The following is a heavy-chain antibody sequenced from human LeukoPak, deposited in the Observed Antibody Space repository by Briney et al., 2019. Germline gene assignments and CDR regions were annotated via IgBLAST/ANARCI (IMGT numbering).Heavy chain of an antibody. D-gene: IGHD5-24*01. Sequence: PGGSLRLSCAASGFIFSNFGMHWVRQAPGKGLEWVTFIWYDGSNESYEDSVKGRFTISRDNSKNTLYLQMDSLRVEDTGTYYCAKGIDGYNSMDYWGQGTLVTVSS. CDR3: AKGIDGYNSMDY. CDR1: GFIFSNFG. CDR2: IWYDGSNE. V-gene: IGHV3-30*02. J-gene: IGHJ4*02.